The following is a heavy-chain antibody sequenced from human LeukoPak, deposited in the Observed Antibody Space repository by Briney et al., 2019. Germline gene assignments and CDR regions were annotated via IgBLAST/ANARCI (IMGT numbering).Heavy chain of an antibody. J-gene: IGHJ4*02. CDR1: GFTFSSYE. Sequence: GGSLRLSCAASGFTFSSYEMNWVRQAPGKGLEWVSYISSSGSTIYYADSVKGQFTISRDNAKNSLYLQMNSLRAEDTAVYYCARESLLWFGELSSPFDYWGQGTLVTVSS. CDR3: ARESLLWFGELSSPFDY. V-gene: IGHV3-48*03. CDR2: ISSSGSTI. D-gene: IGHD3-10*01.